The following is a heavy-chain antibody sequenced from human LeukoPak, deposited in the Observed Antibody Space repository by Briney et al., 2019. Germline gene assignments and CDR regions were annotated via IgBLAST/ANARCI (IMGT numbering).Heavy chain of an antibody. CDR1: GGSFSGYY. J-gene: IGHJ5*02. D-gene: IGHD1-14*01. CDR2: INHSGST. CDR3: ARHLTTRWFDP. Sequence: SETLSLTCAVYGGSFSGYYWSWIRQPPGKGLERIGEINHSGSTNYNPSLKSRVTISVDTSKNQFSLKLSSVTAADTAVYYCARHLTTRWFDPWGQGTLATVSS. V-gene: IGHV4-34*01.